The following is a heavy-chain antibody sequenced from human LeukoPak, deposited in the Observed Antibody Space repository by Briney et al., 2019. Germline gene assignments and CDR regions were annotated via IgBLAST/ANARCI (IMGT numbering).Heavy chain of an antibody. D-gene: IGHD4-17*01. J-gene: IGHJ4*02. CDR2: INPNSGGT. V-gene: IGHV1-2*02. Sequence: ASVKVSCKASGYTFTGYYMHWVRQAPGQGLEWMGWINPNSGGTNYAQKFQGRVTMTRDTSISTAYMELSRLRSDDTAVYYCAGGGEYGDYGRGVDYWGQGTLVTVSS. CDR3: AGGGEYGDYGRGVDY. CDR1: GYTFTGYY.